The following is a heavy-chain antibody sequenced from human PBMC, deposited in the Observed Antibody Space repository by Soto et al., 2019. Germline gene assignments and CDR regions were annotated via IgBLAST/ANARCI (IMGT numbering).Heavy chain of an antibody. CDR3: ALGVSAGFDY. Sequence: ASVKVSCKASGYSFTSLDINWVRQTAGQGLEWMGWMEPSTGRTGYAQKFQGRVTMTRDTSINTAYMELTTLPSDDTAFYYCALGVSAGFDYWGLGTLVTVSS. J-gene: IGHJ4*02. D-gene: IGHD6-19*01. CDR1: GYSFTSLD. CDR2: MEPSTGRT. V-gene: IGHV1-8*01.